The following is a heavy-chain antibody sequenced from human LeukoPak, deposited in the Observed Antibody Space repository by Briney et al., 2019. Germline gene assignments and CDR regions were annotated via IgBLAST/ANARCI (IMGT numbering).Heavy chain of an antibody. CDR1: GGSITSGGYY. V-gene: IGHV4-31*03. CDR3: ARTSGSGSYYNRGWFDP. J-gene: IGHJ5*02. Sequence: PSQTLSLTCTVSGGSITSGGYYWSWIRQHPGKGLEWIGYIHYSGGTYYNPSLNSRLTISVDTSKNQFSLKLSSVTAADTAVYYCARTSGSGSYYNRGWFDPWGQGTPVTVSS. CDR2: IHYSGGT. D-gene: IGHD3-10*01.